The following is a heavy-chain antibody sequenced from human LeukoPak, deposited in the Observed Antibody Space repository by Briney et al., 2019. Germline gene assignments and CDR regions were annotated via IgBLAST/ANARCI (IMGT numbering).Heavy chain of an antibody. CDR1: GFTFSSYA. J-gene: IGHJ5*02. V-gene: IGHV3-23*01. CDR3: AKDVTDIVVVVAATDRRYNWFDP. CDR2: ISGSGGST. Sequence: GGSLRLSCAASGFTFSSYALSWVRQAPGKGLEWVSAISGSGGSTYYADSVKGRFTISRDNSKNTLCLQMNSLRAEDTAVYYCAKDVTDIVVVVAATDRRYNWFDPWGQGTLVTVSS. D-gene: IGHD2-15*01.